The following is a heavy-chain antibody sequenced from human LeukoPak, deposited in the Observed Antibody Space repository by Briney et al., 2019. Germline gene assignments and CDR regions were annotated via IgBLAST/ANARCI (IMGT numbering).Heavy chain of an antibody. CDR3: GRDPDYGDPY. J-gene: IGHJ4*02. CDR2: ITSSGTTT. CDR1: GFSFSDSY. V-gene: IGHV3-11*01. D-gene: IGHD4/OR15-4a*01. Sequence: GGALRLSRSASGFSFSDSYMSWFRLSAEKGLEWIAYITSSGTTTEYADSVKGRFTISRVNAKNSLYLQMNSLRPEDTAVYYCGRDPDYGDPYWGQGTLVTVSS.